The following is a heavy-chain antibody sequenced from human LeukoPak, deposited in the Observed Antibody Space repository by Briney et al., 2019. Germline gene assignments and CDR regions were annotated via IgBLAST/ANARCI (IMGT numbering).Heavy chain of an antibody. D-gene: IGHD1-1*01. Sequence: TGGSLRLSCAASGFTFSSYAMSWVRQAPGKGLEWVANIKQDGSEKYYVDSVKGRFTISRDNAKNSLYLQMNSLRAEDTAVYYCARDLGFWNYWGQGTLVTVSS. CDR2: IKQDGSEK. V-gene: IGHV3-7*01. CDR1: GFTFSSYA. CDR3: ARDLGFWNY. J-gene: IGHJ4*02.